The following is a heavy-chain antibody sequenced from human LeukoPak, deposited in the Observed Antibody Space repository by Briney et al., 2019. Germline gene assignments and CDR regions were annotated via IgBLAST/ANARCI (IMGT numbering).Heavy chain of an antibody. Sequence: SVKVSCKASGGTFSSYAISWVRQAPGQGLEWMGRIIPIFGIANYAQKFQGRVTITADKSTSTAYMELSSLRSEDTAVYYCASGIAARSFPWFDPWAREPWSPSPQ. V-gene: IGHV1-69*04. CDR3: ASGIAARSFPWFDP. J-gene: IGHJ5*02. CDR1: GGTFSSYA. D-gene: IGHD6-6*01. CDR2: IIPIFGIA.